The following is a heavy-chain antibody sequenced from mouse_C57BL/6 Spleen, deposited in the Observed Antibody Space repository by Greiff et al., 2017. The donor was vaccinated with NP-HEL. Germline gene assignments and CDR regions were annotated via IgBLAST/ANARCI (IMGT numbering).Heavy chain of an antibody. V-gene: IGHV3-6*01. D-gene: IGHD3-1*01. CDR1: GYSITSGYY. CDR2: ISYDGSN. J-gene: IGHJ4*01. CDR3: ARGELGYYYAMDY. Sequence: EVKLVESGPGLVKPSQSLSLTCSVTGYSITSGYYWNWIRQFPGNKLEWMGYISYDGSNNYNPSLKNRISITRDTSKNQFFLKLNSVTTEDTATYYCARGELGYYYAMDYWGQGTSVTVSS.